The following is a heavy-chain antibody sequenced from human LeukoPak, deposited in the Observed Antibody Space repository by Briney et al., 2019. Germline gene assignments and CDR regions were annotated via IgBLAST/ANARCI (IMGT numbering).Heavy chain of an antibody. V-gene: IGHV1-18*01. Sequence: GASVKVSCKASGYTFTSYGISWVRQAPGQGLEWMGWISAYNGNTNYAQKLQGRVTMTTDTSTSTAYMELRSLRSDDTAVYSCAGSVSGDRHNYFDYWGQGTLVTVSS. D-gene: IGHD4-17*01. CDR1: GYTFTSYG. J-gene: IGHJ4*02. CDR2: ISAYNGNT. CDR3: AGSVSGDRHNYFDY.